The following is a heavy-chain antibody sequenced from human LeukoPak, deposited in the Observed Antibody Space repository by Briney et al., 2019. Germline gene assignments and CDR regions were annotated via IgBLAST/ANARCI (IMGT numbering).Heavy chain of an antibody. Sequence: GGSLRLSCAASGFTFSSYAMSWVRQAPGKGLEWVSAISGSGGSTYYADSVKGRFTISRDNSKNTLYLQMNSLRAEDTAVYYCAEGARSPGYSSGWHNDYWGQGTLVTVSS. CDR2: ISGSGGST. CDR3: AEGARSPGYSSGWHNDY. CDR1: GFTFSSYA. D-gene: IGHD6-19*01. V-gene: IGHV3-23*01. J-gene: IGHJ4*02.